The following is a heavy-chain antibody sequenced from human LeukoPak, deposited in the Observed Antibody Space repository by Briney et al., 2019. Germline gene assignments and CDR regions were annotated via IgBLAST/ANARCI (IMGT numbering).Heavy chain of an antibody. Sequence: GASVKVSCTASGGTFSSYAISWVRQAPGQGLEWMGGIIPIFGTANYAQKFQGRVTITADESTSTAYMELSSLRSEDTAVYYCARNYLDYYGSGSYGGGLDYWGQGTLVTVSS. CDR1: GGTFSSYA. J-gene: IGHJ4*02. CDR2: IIPIFGTA. D-gene: IGHD3-10*01. V-gene: IGHV1-69*13. CDR3: ARNYLDYYGSGSYGGGLDY.